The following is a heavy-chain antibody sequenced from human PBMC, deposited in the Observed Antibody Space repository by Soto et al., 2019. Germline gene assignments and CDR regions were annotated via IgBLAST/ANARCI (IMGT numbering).Heavy chain of an antibody. Sequence: EVQLLESGGGLVQPGGSLRLSCAASGFAFNSYAMNGVRQPPGKGLEWLSAISSGGSTYYSGSLGGRFTISRDNSRNTLLLQMDNLRVDDTAIYYCATELRYLDWFTRPDYWGQGTLVTVSS. CDR3: ATELRYLDWFTRPDY. J-gene: IGHJ4*02. CDR2: ISSGGST. D-gene: IGHD3-3*01. V-gene: IGHV3-23*05. CDR1: GFAFNSYA.